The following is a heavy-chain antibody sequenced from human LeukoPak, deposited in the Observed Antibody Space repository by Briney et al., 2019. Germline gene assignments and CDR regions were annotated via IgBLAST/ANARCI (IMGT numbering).Heavy chain of an antibody. CDR2: ISYDGSNK. V-gene: IGHV3-30-3*01. J-gene: IGHJ3*02. Sequence: GGSLKLSCAASGFTFSSYAMHWVRQAPGKGLEWVAVISYDGSNKYYADSVKGRFTISRDNSKNTLYLQMNSLRAEDTAVYYCATQVGATSGAFDIWGQGTMVTVSS. D-gene: IGHD1-26*01. CDR1: GFTFSSYA. CDR3: ATQVGATSGAFDI.